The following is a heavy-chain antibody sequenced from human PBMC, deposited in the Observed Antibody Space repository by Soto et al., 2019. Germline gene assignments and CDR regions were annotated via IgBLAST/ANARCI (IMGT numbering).Heavy chain of an antibody. V-gene: IGHV4-4*02. D-gene: IGHD5-18*01. CDR3: ARHLRGYTLNNWFDP. CDR1: GGSISSSNW. Sequence: PSETLSLTCAVSGGSISSSNWWSWVRQPPGKGLEWIGEIYHSGSTNYNPSLKSRDTISVDKSKNQFSLKLSSVTAADTAVYYCARHLRGYTLNNWFDPWGQGTLVTVSS. J-gene: IGHJ5*02. CDR2: IYHSGST.